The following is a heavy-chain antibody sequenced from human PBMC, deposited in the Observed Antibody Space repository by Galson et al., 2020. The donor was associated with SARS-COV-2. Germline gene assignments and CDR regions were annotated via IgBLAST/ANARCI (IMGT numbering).Heavy chain of an antibody. CDR3: ARDRSSWYLDY. CDR2: ISYDGSNK. J-gene: IGHJ4*02. D-gene: IGHD6-13*01. CDR1: GFTFSSYG. V-gene: IGHV3-30*03. Sequence: GESLKISCAASGFTFSSYGMHWVRQAPGKGLEWVAVISYDGSNKYYADSVKGRFTISRDNSKNTLYLQMNSLRAEDTAVYYCARDRSSWYLDYWGQGTLVTASS.